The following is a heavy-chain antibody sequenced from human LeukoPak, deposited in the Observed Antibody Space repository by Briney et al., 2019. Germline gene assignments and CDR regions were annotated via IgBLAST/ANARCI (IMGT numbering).Heavy chain of an antibody. D-gene: IGHD3-3*01. J-gene: IGHJ4*02. CDR2: ISSSSSHI. Sequence: GRSLRLSCAASGFTFSSYGMHWVRQAPGKGLEWVSSISSSSSHIYYADSVKGRFTISRDNAKNSLYLQMNSLRAEDTAVYYCARSVTYYDFWSGSYWGQGTLVTVSS. V-gene: IGHV3-21*01. CDR3: ARSVTYYDFWSGSY. CDR1: GFTFSSYG.